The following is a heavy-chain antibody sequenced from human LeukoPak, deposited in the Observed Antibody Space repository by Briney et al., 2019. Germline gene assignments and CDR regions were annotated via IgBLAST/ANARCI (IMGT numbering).Heavy chain of an antibody. J-gene: IGHJ6*03. Sequence: GGSLRLSCAASGLTFSSYAMSWVRQAPGKGLEWVSAISGSGGSTYYADSVKGRFTISRDNSKNTLYLQMNSLRAEDTAVYYCAKAASQYYYYYMDVWGKGTTVTVSS. V-gene: IGHV3-23*01. CDR3: AKAASQYYYYYMDV. CDR1: GLTFSSYA. CDR2: ISGSGGST.